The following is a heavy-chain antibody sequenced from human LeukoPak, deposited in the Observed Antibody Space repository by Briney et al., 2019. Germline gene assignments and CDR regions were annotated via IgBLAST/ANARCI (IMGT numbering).Heavy chain of an antibody. CDR1: GFTVSSNY. D-gene: IGHD6-6*01. CDR3: AKDRTSSPGAY. CDR2: ISGSGGST. V-gene: IGHV3-23*01. Sequence: GGSLRLSCAASGFTVSSNYMSWARQAPGKGLEWVSGISGSGGSTYYAESAKGRFTISRDNSKNTLYLQMNSLRAEDTAEYYCAKDRTSSPGAYWGQGTLVTVSS. J-gene: IGHJ4*02.